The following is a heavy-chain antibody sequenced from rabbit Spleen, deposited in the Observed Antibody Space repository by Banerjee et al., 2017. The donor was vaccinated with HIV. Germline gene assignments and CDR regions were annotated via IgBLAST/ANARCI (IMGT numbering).Heavy chain of an antibody. V-gene: IGHV1S7*01. D-gene: IGHD4-1*01. CDR3: MREVAAKFGL. CDR1: GFTLSSSY. J-gene: IGHJ4*01. Sequence: QLVESGGGLVKPGASLTLTCKASGFTLSSSYMNWVRQAPGKGLEWIGYIDPVFGITYYANWVNGRFSISRENAQNTLFLQLNSLTAADTATYFCMREVAAKFGLWGPGTLVTVS. CDR2: IDPVFGIT.